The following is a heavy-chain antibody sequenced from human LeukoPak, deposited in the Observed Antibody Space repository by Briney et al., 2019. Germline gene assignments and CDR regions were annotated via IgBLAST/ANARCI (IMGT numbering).Heavy chain of an antibody. CDR3: AKDLSSGSLELFDY. J-gene: IGHJ4*02. CDR2: ISGSGGST. V-gene: IGHV3-23*01. Sequence: GGSLRLSCAASAFTFSSYAMSWVRQAPGKGLEWVSAISGSGGSTYYADSVKGRFTISRDNSKNTLYLQMNSLRAEDTAVYYCAKDLSSGSLELFDYWGQGTLVTVSS. CDR1: AFTFSSYA. D-gene: IGHD1-26*01.